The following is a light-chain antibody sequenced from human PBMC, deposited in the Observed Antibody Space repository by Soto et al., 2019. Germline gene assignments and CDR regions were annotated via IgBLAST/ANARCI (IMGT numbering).Light chain of an antibody. V-gene: IGKV3-15*01. CDR3: QQSYSTPPA. J-gene: IGKJ5*01. Sequence: EIVMTQSPATLSVSPGERATLSCRASQSVSSNLAWYQQKPGQAPRLLIYGASTRATGIPARFSGSGSGTDFTLTISSLQPEDFAIYYCQQSYSTPPAFGQGTRLEIK. CDR2: GAS. CDR1: QSVSSN.